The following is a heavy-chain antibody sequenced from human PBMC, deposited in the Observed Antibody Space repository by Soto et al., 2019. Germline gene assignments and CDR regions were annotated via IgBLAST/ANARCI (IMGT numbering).Heavy chain of an antibody. J-gene: IGHJ4*02. CDR3: ARQRRYYYDSSGYPDY. CDR1: GGSTISSTYY. Sequence: SETLSLTCSVSGGSTISSTYYFCGIRQPPWKGLEWIGSVYYTGSTFYNPSLKSRVTISVDTSKNQFSLRLSSVTAADTAVYYCARQRRYYYDSSGYPDYWGQGTLVTVSS. D-gene: IGHD3-22*01. CDR2: VYYTGST. V-gene: IGHV4-39*01.